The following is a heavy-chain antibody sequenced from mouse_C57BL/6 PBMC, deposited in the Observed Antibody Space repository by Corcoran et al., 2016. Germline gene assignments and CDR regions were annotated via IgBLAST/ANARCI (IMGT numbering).Heavy chain of an antibody. CDR3: ARLPLFAY. J-gene: IGHJ3*01. V-gene: IGHV1-26*01. Sequence: EVQLQQSGPELVKPGASVKISCKASGYTFTDYYMNWVKQSHGKSLEWIGDINPNNGGTSYNQKFKGKATLTVDKSSSTAYMELHSLTSEDSAVYYCARLPLFAYWGQGTLVTVSA. CDR1: GYTFTDYY. D-gene: IGHD6-1*01. CDR2: INPNNGGT.